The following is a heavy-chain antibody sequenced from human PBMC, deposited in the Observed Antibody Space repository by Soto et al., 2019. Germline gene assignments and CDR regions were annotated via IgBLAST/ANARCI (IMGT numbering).Heavy chain of an antibody. CDR1: GFPFSTYA. CDR3: PKAQDTLENSCSPGGFDY. Sequence: EVELLESGGGLVQPGGSLRLSCVASGFPFSTYAMTWVRRAPGKGLEWVSGISGSSTNTYYADAGRGRFTISRDNSKGTLVPAPNSPKAQETGIFLLPKAQDTLENSCSPGGFDYWGQGTLVTVSS. J-gene: IGHJ4*02. CDR2: ISGSSTNT. D-gene: IGHD5-18*01. V-gene: IGHV3-23*01.